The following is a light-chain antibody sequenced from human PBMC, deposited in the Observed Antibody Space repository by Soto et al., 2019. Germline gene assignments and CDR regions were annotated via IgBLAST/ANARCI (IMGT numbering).Light chain of an antibody. V-gene: IGKV4-1*01. CDR1: QTVLYSSNNKNY. Sequence: DIVMTQTPDSLAVSLGERATINCKSSQTVLYSSNNKNYLAWYQQKPGQPPKMLIYWASTRESGVPDRFSGSGPGTDFTLTISSLQAEDVAVYYCQQYYGTLPTFGQGTKVEIK. CDR2: WAS. J-gene: IGKJ1*01. CDR3: QQYYGTLPT.